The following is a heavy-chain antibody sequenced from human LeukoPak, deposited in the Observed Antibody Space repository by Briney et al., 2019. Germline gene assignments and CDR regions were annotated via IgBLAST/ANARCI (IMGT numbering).Heavy chain of an antibody. CDR3: AREPFLGAFDI. CDR2: INHSGST. CDR1: GESFSGYY. V-gene: IGHV4-34*01. D-gene: IGHD1-26*01. J-gene: IGHJ3*02. Sequence: SETLSLTCAVYGESFSGYYWNLIRQPPGKGLEWIGEINHSGSTYYNPSLKSRVTISVDTSKNQFSLKLSSVTAADTAVYYCAREPFLGAFDIWGQGTMVTVSS.